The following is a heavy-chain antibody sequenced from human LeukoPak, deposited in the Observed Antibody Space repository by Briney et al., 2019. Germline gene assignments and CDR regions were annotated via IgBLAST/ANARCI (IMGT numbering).Heavy chain of an antibody. CDR1: GFIFSRYA. CDR2: ISKDTVDT. J-gene: IGHJ5*02. D-gene: IGHD6-13*01. CDR3: AKDRSLLLIAAAGYWFDP. Sequence: GGSLRLSCTGSGFIFSRYAVSWVRQAPGKGLEWVSAISKDTVDTYYADSVKGRLTISRDSSKNTVYLQMNSLRAEDTAVYYCAKDRSLLLIAAAGYWFDPWGQGTLVTVSS. V-gene: IGHV3-23*01.